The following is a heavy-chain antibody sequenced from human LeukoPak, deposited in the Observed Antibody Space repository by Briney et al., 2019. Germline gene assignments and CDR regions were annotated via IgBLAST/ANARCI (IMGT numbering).Heavy chain of an antibody. V-gene: IGHV3-7*01. CDR3: ARDKDYDRYFDS. D-gene: IGHD3-22*01. CDR2: IKHDGSEK. CDR1: GFTFNSNW. Sequence: PGGSLRLSCVGSGFTFNSNWMSWVRQAPGKGLEWVANIKHDGSEKFYVDSVKGRFTISRDNAKNSVSLQMNSLRVEDTAVYYCARDKDYDRYFDSWGQGTLVTVSS. J-gene: IGHJ4*02.